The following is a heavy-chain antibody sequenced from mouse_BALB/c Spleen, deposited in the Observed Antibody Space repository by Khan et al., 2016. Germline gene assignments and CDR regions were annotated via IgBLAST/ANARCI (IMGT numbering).Heavy chain of an antibody. V-gene: IGHV5-6-3*01. CDR3: ARVRQAVDY. CDR2: INSNGGST. J-gene: IGHJ4*01. D-gene: IGHD2-14*01. CDR1: GFTFSTYA. Sequence: EVELVESGGGLVQPGGSLKLSCAASGFTFSTYAMSWVRQTPDKRLELVATINSNGGSTYYPDNVKGRFTISRDNAKNTLYQQMSSLKSEDTAMYYCARVRQAVDYWGQGTSVTVSS.